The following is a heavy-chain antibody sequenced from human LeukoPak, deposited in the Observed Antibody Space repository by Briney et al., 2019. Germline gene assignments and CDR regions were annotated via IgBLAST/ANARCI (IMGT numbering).Heavy chain of an antibody. Sequence: GGSLRLSCAASGFTFSSYAVHWVRQAPGRGLEWVAVISYDGSNKYYADSVKGRFSISRDNSKNTLYLQMNSLRAEDTAVYYCARRYDGFDYWGQGTLVTVS. CDR3: ARRYDGFDY. V-gene: IGHV3-30-3*01. J-gene: IGHJ4*02. CDR2: ISYDGSNK. D-gene: IGHD3-3*01. CDR1: GFTFSSYA.